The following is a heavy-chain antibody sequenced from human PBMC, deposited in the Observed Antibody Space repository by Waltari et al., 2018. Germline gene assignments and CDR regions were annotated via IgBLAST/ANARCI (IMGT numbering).Heavy chain of an antibody. CDR3: AKNWGYFDY. D-gene: IGHD7-27*01. J-gene: IGHJ4*02. V-gene: IGHV3-7*01. Sequence: EVQLVESGGGLVQPGGSLRLSCAASGFTFSTYWMNWVRQAPGKGLEWVATIKEDCTEKYYVPSMKGRFTISRDNAKNSLYLQMNSLRAEDTAVYYCAKNWGYFDYWGQGTLVTVSS. CDR1: GFTFSTYW. CDR2: IKEDCTEK.